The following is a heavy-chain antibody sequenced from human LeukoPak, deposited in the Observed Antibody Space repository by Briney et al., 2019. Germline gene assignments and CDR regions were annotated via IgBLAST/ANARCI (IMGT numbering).Heavy chain of an antibody. CDR1: GGSISSSSYY. V-gene: IGHV4-39*07. Sequence: SETLSLTCTVSGGSISSSSYYWGWIRQPPGKGLEWIGSIYHSGSTYYNPSLKSRVTISVDTSKNQFSLKLSSVTAADTAVYYCARDLGGSGSYYSSYYYYGMDVWGQGTTVTVSS. D-gene: IGHD3-10*01. CDR3: ARDLGGSGSYYSSYYYYGMDV. CDR2: IYHSGST. J-gene: IGHJ6*02.